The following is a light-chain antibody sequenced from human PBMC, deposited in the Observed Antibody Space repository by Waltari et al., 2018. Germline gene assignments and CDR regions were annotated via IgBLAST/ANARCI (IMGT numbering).Light chain of an antibody. V-gene: IGLV1-44*01. Sequence: QSMLTQPPSATGTPGQRVTISCSGSSSTIGRKAVNWYQHLPGTAPRVLIYSNNQRPSGVPDRFSGSKSGTSASLAISGLQSEDEADYYCSSWDDSVIGPVFGGGTKLTVL. CDR3: SSWDDSVIGPV. J-gene: IGLJ2*01. CDR1: SSTIGRKA. CDR2: SNN.